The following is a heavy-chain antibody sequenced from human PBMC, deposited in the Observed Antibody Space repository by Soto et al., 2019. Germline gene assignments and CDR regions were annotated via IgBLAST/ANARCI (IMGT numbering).Heavy chain of an antibody. CDR2: IGTAGDP. CDR1: GFTISSYY. CDR3: ARSGIAVATGTRTDYYGMDV. Sequence: PGGSLRLSCAASGFTISSYYMHWVRQATGKGLEWVSAIGTAGDPYYPGSVKGRFTISRENAKNSLYLQMNSLRAGDTAVYYCARSGIAVATGTRTDYYGMDVWGQGTTVNVSS. V-gene: IGHV3-13*05. J-gene: IGHJ6*02. D-gene: IGHD6-19*01.